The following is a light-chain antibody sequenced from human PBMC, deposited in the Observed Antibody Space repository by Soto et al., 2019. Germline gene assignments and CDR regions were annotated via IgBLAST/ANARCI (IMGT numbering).Light chain of an antibody. Sequence: QSVLTQPASVSGSPGQSITISCTGTSSDIGTYNLVSWYQHYPGKAPKLMIYEGIKRPSGVSNRFSGSKSGNTAFLTISGLQAEDGADYYCCSYAGSGTDNYVFGSGTKVTV. CDR1: SSDIGTYNL. CDR2: EGI. CDR3: CSYAGSGTDNYV. J-gene: IGLJ1*01. V-gene: IGLV2-23*01.